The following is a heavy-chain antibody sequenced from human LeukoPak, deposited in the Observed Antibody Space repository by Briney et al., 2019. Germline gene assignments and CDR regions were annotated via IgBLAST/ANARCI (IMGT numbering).Heavy chain of an antibody. V-gene: IGHV4-39*07. Sequence: SETLSLTCTVSGGSISTNAYYWGWIRQPPGKGLEWITEIHHTGTTYYTPSLKSRVTISVDTSDNHFSLKLNSVTAADTAVYYCARVTYNGYQHFDYWGQGILVTVSS. CDR3: ARVTYNGYQHFDY. CDR2: IHHTGTT. CDR1: GGSISTNAYY. J-gene: IGHJ4*02. D-gene: IGHD3-10*01.